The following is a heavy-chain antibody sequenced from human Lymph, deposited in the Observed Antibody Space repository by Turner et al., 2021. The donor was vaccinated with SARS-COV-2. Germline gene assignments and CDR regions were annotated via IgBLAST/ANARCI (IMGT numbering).Heavy chain of an antibody. Sequence: EVQLVESGGGLVQPGGSLRLSCAASGFTFSTYWMSWVRQAPGKGLEWVANIKQDGSEKYYVDSVKGRFTLSRDNAKNSLYLQMNSLRAEDTAVYYCARDSSDPWASGYDYWGQGTLVTVSS. CDR1: GFTFSTYW. J-gene: IGHJ4*02. V-gene: IGHV3-7*03. D-gene: IGHD2-15*01. CDR2: IKQDGSEK. CDR3: ARDSSDPWASGYDY.